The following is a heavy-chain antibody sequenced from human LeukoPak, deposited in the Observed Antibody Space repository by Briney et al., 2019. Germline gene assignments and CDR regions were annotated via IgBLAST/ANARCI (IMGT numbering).Heavy chain of an antibody. CDR2: ISAYNGNT. CDR1: GYTFTSYG. CDR3: ATASRDSSGWYGYYFDY. Sequence: ASVKVSCKASGYTFTSYGISWVRQAPGQGLEWMGWISAYNGNTNYAQKLQGRVTMTEDTSTDTAYMELSSLRSEDTAVYYCATASRDSSGWYGYYFDYWGQGTLVTVSS. V-gene: IGHV1-18*01. D-gene: IGHD6-19*01. J-gene: IGHJ4*02.